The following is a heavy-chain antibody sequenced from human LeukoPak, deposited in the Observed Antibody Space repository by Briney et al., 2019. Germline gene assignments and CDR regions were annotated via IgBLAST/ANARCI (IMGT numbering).Heavy chain of an antibody. V-gene: IGHV4-38-2*01. CDR1: GYSISSGYY. Sequence: SETLSLTCAVSGYSISSGYYWGWIRQPPGKGLEWIGSIYHSGSTYYNPSLKSRVTISVDTSKNQFSLKLSSVTAADTAVYYCARLYSRYYDWNGYFDYWGQGTLVTVSS. CDR2: IYHSGST. CDR3: ARLYSRYYDWNGYFDY. D-gene: IGHD3-3*01. J-gene: IGHJ4*02.